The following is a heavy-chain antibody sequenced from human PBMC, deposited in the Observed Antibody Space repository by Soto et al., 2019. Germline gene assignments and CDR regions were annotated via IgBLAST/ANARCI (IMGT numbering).Heavy chain of an antibody. V-gene: IGHV6-1*01. D-gene: IGHD2-8*01. J-gene: IGHJ6*01. CDR2: TYYRSKWYN. CDR3: ARLAAGVDYGIDL. CDR1: NSAA. Sequence: NSAAWNWLRQSPLNGLEWLGRTYYRSKWYNDYAVSVKSRITINPETSRNHFSLRLHSLTPDDKAGYYCARLAAGVDYGIDLWGQGTTVTVSS.